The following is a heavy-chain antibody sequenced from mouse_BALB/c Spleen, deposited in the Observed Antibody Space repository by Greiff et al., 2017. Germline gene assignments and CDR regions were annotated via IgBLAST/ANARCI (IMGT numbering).Heavy chain of an antibody. V-gene: IGHV14-3*02. J-gene: IGHJ4*01. CDR1: GFNIKDTY. CDR3: AKGDYHGSFYSMDY. Sequence: EVQLQQSGAELVKPGASVKLSCTASGFNIKDTYMHWVKQRPEQGLEWIGRIDPANGNTKYDPKFQGKATITADTSSNTAYLQLSSLTSEDTAVYYCAKGDYHGSFYSMDYWGQGPSVPVPT. CDR2: IDPANGNT. D-gene: IGHD1-1*01.